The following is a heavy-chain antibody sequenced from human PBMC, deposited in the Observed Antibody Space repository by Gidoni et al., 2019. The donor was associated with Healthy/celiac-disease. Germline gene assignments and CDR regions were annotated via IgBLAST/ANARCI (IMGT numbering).Heavy chain of an antibody. V-gene: IGHV4-34*01. J-gene: IGHJ4*02. CDR2: INHSGST. CDR3: ARGLPDYYDSSGYWVSSYFDY. CDR1: GGSFSGYY. D-gene: IGHD3-22*01. Sequence: QVQLQQWGAGLLKPSETLSLTCAVYGGSFSGYYWSWIRQPPGKGLEWIGEINHSGSTNYNPSLKSRVTISVDTSKNQFSLKLSSVTAADTAVYYCARGLPDYYDSSGYWVSSYFDYWGQGTLVTVSS.